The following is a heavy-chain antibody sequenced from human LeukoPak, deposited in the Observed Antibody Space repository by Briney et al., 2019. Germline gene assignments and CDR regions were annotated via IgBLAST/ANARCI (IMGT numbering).Heavy chain of an antibody. V-gene: IGHV4-59*12. CDR2: IYYSGST. CDR3: ARESGYYGSGSYWTDFDY. CDR1: GGSISSYY. D-gene: IGHD3-10*01. J-gene: IGHJ4*02. Sequence: SETLSLTCTVSGGSISSYYWTWIRQPPGKGLEWIGYIYYSGSTNYNPSLKSRVTMSVDTSKNQFSLKLSSVTAADTAVYYCARESGYYGSGSYWTDFDYWGQGTLVTVSS.